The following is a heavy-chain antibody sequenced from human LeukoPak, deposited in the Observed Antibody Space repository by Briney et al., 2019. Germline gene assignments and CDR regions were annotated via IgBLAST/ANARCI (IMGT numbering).Heavy chain of an antibody. CDR3: ARGLGAWYEHDY. D-gene: IGHD6-19*01. CDR1: GYTFSTYD. CDR2: MNPNSGYT. V-gene: IGHV1-8*01. Sequence: GASVKVSCKAAGYTFSTYDISWVRQATGQGLEWMGWMNPNSGYTGFAQKFQGRVTMTRNTSISTAYMELSSLRSEDTAVYYCARGLGAWYEHDYWGQGTLVTASS. J-gene: IGHJ4*02.